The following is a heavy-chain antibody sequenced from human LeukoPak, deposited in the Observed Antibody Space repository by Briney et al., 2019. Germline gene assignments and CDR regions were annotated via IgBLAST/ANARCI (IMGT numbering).Heavy chain of an antibody. CDR2: ISYDGRNK. J-gene: IGHJ4*02. V-gene: IGHV3-30*18. CDR1: GFTFNNYG. CDR3: AKGPLRGTAAAIDY. D-gene: IGHD2-2*01. Sequence: TGGSLRLSCAASGFTFNNYGLHWVRQAPGKGLEWVAVISYDGRNKHYPDSVKGRFTISRDTSTDTLWLQMDSLRTEDTAVYYCAKGPLRGTAAAIDYWGQGTLVTVSS.